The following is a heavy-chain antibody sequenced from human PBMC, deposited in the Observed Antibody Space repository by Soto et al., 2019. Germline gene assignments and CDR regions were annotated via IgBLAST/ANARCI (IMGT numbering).Heavy chain of an antibody. Sequence: ASVKVSCKASGGTFSSYAISWVRQAPGQGLEWMGGIIPIFGTANYAQKFQGRVTITADESTSTAYMELSSLRSEDTAVYYCARVGSDYDFWSGYYDYYYYGMDVWGQGTTVTVSS. CDR3: ARVGSDYDFWSGYYDYYYYGMDV. D-gene: IGHD3-3*01. CDR1: GGTFSSYA. J-gene: IGHJ6*02. CDR2: IIPIFGTA. V-gene: IGHV1-69*13.